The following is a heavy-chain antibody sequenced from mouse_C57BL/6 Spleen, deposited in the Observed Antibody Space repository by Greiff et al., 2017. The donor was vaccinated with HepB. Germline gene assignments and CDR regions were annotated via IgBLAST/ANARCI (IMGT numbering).Heavy chain of an antibody. D-gene: IGHD2-1*01. Sequence: VKLMESGPGLVQPSQSLSITCTVSGFSLTSYGVHWVRQSPGKGLEWLGVIWRGGSTDYNAAFMSRLSITKDNSKSQVFFKMNSLQADDTAIYYCAGGNYPWYFDVWGTGTTVTVSS. CDR2: IWRGGST. V-gene: IGHV2-5*01. CDR3: AGGNYPWYFDV. CDR1: GFSLTSYG. J-gene: IGHJ1*03.